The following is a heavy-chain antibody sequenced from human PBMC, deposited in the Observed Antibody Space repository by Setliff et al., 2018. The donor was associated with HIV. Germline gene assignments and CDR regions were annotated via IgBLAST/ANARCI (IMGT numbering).Heavy chain of an antibody. J-gene: IGHJ4*02. Sequence: SETLSLTCSVSGASISSNSYYWGWIRQPPGKGLEWVGSIYYNGNTFYNQSLQSRVTISLDTSKNQFSLTLKSVTAADSAIYYCVTGPGGPVGRDPPNGYWGQGILVTVSS. CDR3: VTGPGGPVGRDPPNGY. V-gene: IGHV4-39*07. CDR1: GASISSNSYY. D-gene: IGHD3-16*01. CDR2: IYYNGNT.